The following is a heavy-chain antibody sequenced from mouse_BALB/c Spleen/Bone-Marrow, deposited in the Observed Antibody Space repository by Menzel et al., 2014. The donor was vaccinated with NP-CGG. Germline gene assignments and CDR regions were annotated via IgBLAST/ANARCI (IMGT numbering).Heavy chain of an antibody. CDR1: GFTFSSYA. CDR2: ISSGGSYT. D-gene: IGHD1-2*01. J-gene: IGHJ4*01. V-gene: IGHV5-9-4*01. CDR3: ARDHYGYYTMDY. Sequence: EVQRVESGGDLVKPGGSLKLSCAASGFTFSSYAMSWVRQSPEKRLEWVAEISSGGSYTYYPDTVTGRFTISRDNAKNTLYLEMSSLRSEDTAMYYCARDHYGYYTMDYWGQGTSVTVSS.